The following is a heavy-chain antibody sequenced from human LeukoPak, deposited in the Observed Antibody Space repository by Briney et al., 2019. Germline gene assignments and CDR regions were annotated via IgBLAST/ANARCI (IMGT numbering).Heavy chain of an antibody. V-gene: IGHV3-20*04. J-gene: IGHJ4*02. CDR2: INWDGGST. CDR3: ARDSFSGSSLDY. CDR1: GFTFDEYG. Sequence: GALRLSCAASGFTFDEYGMSWVRQAPGKGLEWVSSINWDGGSTAYADSVQGRFTISRDNAKNSLHLQIKSLRAEDTALYYCARDSFSGSSLDYWGRGTLVTVSS. D-gene: IGHD1-26*01.